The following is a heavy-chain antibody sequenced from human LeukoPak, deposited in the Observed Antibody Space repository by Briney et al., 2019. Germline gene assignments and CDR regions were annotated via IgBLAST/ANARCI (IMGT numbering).Heavy chain of an antibody. CDR3: AMPDYGSGSFPYMDV. J-gene: IGHJ6*03. V-gene: IGHV4-34*01. Sequence: SETLSLTCAVYGGSFSGYYWSWIRQPPGKGLEWIGEINHSGSTNYNPSLKGRVTISVDTSKNQFSLKLSSVTAADTAVYYCAMPDYGSGSFPYMDVWGKGATVTVSS. CDR1: GGSFSGYY. CDR2: INHSGST. D-gene: IGHD3-10*01.